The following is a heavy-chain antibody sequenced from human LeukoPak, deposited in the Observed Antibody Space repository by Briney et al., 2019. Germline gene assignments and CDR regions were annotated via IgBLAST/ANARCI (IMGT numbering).Heavy chain of an antibody. CDR1: GFTFISYA. D-gene: IGHD1-26*01. J-gene: IGHJ4*02. CDR2: ISGSGGST. CDR3: AKATSGSYRGHTDY. Sequence: GGSLRLSCAASGFTFISYAMSWVRQAPGKGLEWVSGISGSGGSTYYADSVKGRFTISRDNSKNTLYVQMNSLRAEDTAVYYCAKATSGSYRGHTDYWGQGSLVTVSS. V-gene: IGHV3-23*01.